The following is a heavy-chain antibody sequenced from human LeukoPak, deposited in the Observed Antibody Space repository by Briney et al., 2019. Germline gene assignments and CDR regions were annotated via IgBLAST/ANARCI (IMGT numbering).Heavy chain of an antibody. CDR3: ARTNYYDSSGYYGNFDY. CDR1: GFTFSSYS. J-gene: IGHJ4*02. Sequence: GGSPRLSCAASGFTFSSYSMNWVRQAPGKGLEWVSYISSSGSTIYYADSVKGRFTISRDNAKNSLYLQMNSLRAEDTAVYYCARTNYYDSSGYYGNFDYWGQGTLVTVSS. CDR2: ISSSGSTI. V-gene: IGHV3-48*04. D-gene: IGHD3-22*01.